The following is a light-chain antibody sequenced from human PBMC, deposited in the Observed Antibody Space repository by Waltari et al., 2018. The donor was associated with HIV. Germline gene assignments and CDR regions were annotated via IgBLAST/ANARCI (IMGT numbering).Light chain of an antibody. CDR2: EVS. J-gene: IGLJ1*01. CDR3: SSYTSSTTYV. V-gene: IGLV2-14*01. Sequence: QSALTQPASVSGSPGQSITISCTGTSSDVGGYNYVSWYQQHPGKAPKLIIYEVSNRPSGVSNRFSGSKPGNTASLTISGLQADDEAHYYCSSYTSSTTYVFGTGTKVTVL. CDR1: SSDVGGYNY.